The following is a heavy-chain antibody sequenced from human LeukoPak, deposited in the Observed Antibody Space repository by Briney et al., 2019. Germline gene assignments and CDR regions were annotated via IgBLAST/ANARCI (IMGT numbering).Heavy chain of an antibody. V-gene: IGHV3-48*01. Sequence: HPGGSLRLSCAASGFTFTSYSMNWVRQAPGKGLEWISYIDTTSATIYYADSVKGRFTISRDNAKNLLSLQMNSLRTEDTAVYFCARGIDTAWSDYWGQGTLVTVSS. CDR1: GFTFTSYS. D-gene: IGHD5-18*01. CDR2: IDTTSATI. CDR3: ARGIDTAWSDY. J-gene: IGHJ4*02.